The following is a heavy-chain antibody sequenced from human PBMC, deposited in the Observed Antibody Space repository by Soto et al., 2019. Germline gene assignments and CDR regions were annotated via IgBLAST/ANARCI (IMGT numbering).Heavy chain of an antibody. V-gene: IGHV3-74*01. CDR1: GFTFRSYW. CDR3: AREGDGYNFDY. D-gene: IGHD5-12*01. J-gene: IGHJ4*02. CDR2: INVDGRST. Sequence: PGGSLRLSCAASGFTFRSYWIHWVRQDPGKGLLWVSRINVDGRSTSYADSVKGRFTISRDNAKNTLYLQMNSLRAEDTAVYYCAREGDGYNFDYWGQGTLVTVSS.